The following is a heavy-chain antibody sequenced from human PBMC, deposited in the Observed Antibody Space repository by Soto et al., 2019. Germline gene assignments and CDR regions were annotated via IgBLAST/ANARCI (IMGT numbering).Heavy chain of an antibody. V-gene: IGHV6-1*01. CDR3: ARNLEGVGLVQFDY. J-gene: IGHJ4*02. CDR1: GDSVSRNSAA. CDR2: TYYRSKWYN. Sequence: PSQTLSLTCAISGDSVSRNSAAWNWIRQSPWRGLEWLGRTYYRSKWYNDYAVSVKSRITINPDTSKNQFSLQLNSVTPEDTAVYYCARNLEGVGLVQFDYWGQGTLVTVSS. D-gene: IGHD6-6*01.